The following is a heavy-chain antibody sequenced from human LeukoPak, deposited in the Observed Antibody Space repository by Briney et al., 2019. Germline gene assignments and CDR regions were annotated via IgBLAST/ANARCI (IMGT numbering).Heavy chain of an antibody. V-gene: IGHV4-39*01. Sequence: PSETLSLTCTVSGGSISSSSYYWGWIRQPPGKGLEWIGSIYYSGSTYYNPSLKSRVTISVGTSKNQFPLKLSSVTAADTAVYYCARHKADSSGFSFDYWGQGTLVTVSS. D-gene: IGHD3-22*01. CDR3: ARHKADSSGFSFDY. CDR2: IYYSGST. J-gene: IGHJ4*02. CDR1: GGSISSSSYY.